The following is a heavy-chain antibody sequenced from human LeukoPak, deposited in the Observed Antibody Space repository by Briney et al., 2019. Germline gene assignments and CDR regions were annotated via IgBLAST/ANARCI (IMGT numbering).Heavy chain of an antibody. J-gene: IGHJ4*02. CDR3: ARDRPLYDSSGYCDY. Sequence: TSETLSLTCTVSGGSISSYYWSWIRQPAGKGLEWIGRIYTSGSTNYNPSLKSRVTMSVDTSKNQFSLKLSSVTAADTAVYYCARDRPLYDSSGYCDYWGQGTLVTVSS. CDR2: IYTSGST. D-gene: IGHD3-22*01. CDR1: GGSISSYY. V-gene: IGHV4-4*07.